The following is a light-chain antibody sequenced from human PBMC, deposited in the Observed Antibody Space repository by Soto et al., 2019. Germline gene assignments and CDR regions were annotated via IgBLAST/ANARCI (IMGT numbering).Light chain of an antibody. CDR1: SSDVGGYNY. Sequence: QSVLTQPASVSGSPGQSITISCTGTSSDVGGYNYVSWYQQHPGKAPKLMIYEVSNRPSGVSNRFPGSKTGNTASLIISGLQAEDEADYYCSSYTSSSSYVFGSGTKVTVL. CDR2: EVS. V-gene: IGLV2-14*01. J-gene: IGLJ1*01. CDR3: SSYTSSSSYV.